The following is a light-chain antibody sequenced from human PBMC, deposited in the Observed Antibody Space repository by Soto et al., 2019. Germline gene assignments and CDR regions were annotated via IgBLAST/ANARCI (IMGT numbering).Light chain of an antibody. J-gene: IGLJ2*01. CDR1: GSDIGGYNY. CDR3: SSYTTSNTLV. Sequence: QSALTQSASVSGSPGQSITISCTGTGSDIGGYNYVSWYLHHPGKAPKLVIYDVSHRPSEISNRFSGSKSGNTASLTISGLQAEDEAVYYCSSYTTSNTLVFGGGTKLTVL. CDR2: DVS. V-gene: IGLV2-14*03.